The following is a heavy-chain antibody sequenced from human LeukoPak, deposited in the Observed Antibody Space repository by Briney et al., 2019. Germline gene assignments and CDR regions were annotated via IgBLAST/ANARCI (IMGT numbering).Heavy chain of an antibody. V-gene: IGHV1-8*01. CDR2: MNPNSGDT. J-gene: IGHJ4*02. Sequence: ASVKVSCEASGYIFSSNDIKRVRQAPGQGLEWMGWMNPNSGDTGYTQTFQGGVAMTRSTSITTHYMEMRSLRSEDTAVYYCARGPFGSGSFLDYWGQGTLVTVSS. D-gene: IGHD3-10*01. CDR3: ARGPFGSGSFLDY. CDR1: GYIFSSND.